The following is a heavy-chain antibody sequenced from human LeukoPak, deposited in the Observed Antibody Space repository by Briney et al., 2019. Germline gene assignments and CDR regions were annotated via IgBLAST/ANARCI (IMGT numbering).Heavy chain of an antibody. CDR2: ISSSSSTI. V-gene: IGHV3-48*01. D-gene: IGHD3-3*01. J-gene: IGHJ4*02. CDR1: GFTFSSYS. CDR3: ARDGHDFWSGYSY. Sequence: GGSLRLSCAASGFTFSSYSMSWVRQAPGKGLEWVSYISSSSSTIYYADSVKGRFTISRDNAKNSLYLQMNSLRAEDTAVYYCARDGHDFWSGYSYWGQGTLVTVSS.